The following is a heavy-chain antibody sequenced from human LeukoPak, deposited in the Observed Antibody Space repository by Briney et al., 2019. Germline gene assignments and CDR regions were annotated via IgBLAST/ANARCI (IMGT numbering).Heavy chain of an antibody. V-gene: IGHV1-2*02. Sequence: GASVKVSCKASGYTFTGYYMHWVRQAPGQGLEWMGWINPNSGGTTYAQKFQGRVTMTRDTSISTAYMELSRLRSDDTAVYYCASFGYDFWSGYSPNISFDPWGQGTLVTVSS. J-gene: IGHJ5*02. CDR1: GYTFTGYY. CDR3: ASFGYDFWSGYSPNISFDP. CDR2: INPNSGGT. D-gene: IGHD3-3*01.